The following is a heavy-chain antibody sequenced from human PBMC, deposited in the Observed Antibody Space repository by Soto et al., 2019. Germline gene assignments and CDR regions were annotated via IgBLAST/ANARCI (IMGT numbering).Heavy chain of an antibody. CDR2: ISFDGSKK. CDR3: ASGLYYDFWRGLDN. D-gene: IGHD3-3*01. J-gene: IGHJ4*02. V-gene: IGHV3-30-3*01. Sequence: QVQLVESGGGVVRPGRSLRLSCAASGLTFSTYVFHWVRQAPGKGLEWVAVISFDGSKKSYGDSVKGRFTISRDNSKNTVDLEMNILRLEDTAVYYCASGLYYDFWRGLDNWGQGTLVTVSS. CDR1: GLTFSTYV.